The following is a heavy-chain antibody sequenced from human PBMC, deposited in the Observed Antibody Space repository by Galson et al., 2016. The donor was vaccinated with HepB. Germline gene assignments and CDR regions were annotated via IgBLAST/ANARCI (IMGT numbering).Heavy chain of an antibody. CDR3: ATGTIGLL. CDR1: GFTFSSNW. CDR2: IKNRAGGGSR. Sequence: SLRLSCAASGFTFSSNWMSWVRQAPGKGLEWVGRIKNRAGGGSRDYAAPVMDRFTLSRDDSRNMVYLQMNSLKSEDTAVYYCATGTIGLLWGKGTTVTVSS. J-gene: IGHJ6*04. D-gene: IGHD3-9*01. V-gene: IGHV3-15*01.